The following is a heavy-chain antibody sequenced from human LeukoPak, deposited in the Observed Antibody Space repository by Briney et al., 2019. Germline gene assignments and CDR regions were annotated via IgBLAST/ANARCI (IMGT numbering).Heavy chain of an antibody. Sequence: SETLSLTCSVSDYSISSGYYWGWIRQPPGKGLEWIGTIYHSGSIYYNPSLKSRVTISVDTSKNQFSLKLSSVTAADTAVYYCARDRPLLGAWRWFDPWGQGTLVTVSS. V-gene: IGHV4-38-2*02. CDR1: DYSISSGYY. CDR2: IYHSGSI. J-gene: IGHJ5*02. D-gene: IGHD4-17*01. CDR3: ARDRPLLGAWRWFDP.